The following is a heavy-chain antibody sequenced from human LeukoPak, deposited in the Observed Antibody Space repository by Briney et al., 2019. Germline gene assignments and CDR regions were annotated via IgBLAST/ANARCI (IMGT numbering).Heavy chain of an antibody. CDR3: ASANIAARPDYFDY. D-gene: IGHD6-6*01. J-gene: IGHJ4*02. CDR2: IYSGGST. CDR1: GFTVSSNY. Sequence: GGSLRLSCAASGFTVSSNYMSWVRQAPGKGLEWVSVIYSGGSTYYADSVKGRFTISRDNSKNTLYLQMNSLRAEDTAVYYCASANIAARPDYFDYWGQGTLVTVSS. V-gene: IGHV3-53*01.